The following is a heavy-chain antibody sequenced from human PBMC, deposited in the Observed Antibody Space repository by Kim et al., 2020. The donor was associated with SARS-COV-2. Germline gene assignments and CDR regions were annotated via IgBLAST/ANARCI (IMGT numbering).Heavy chain of an antibody. V-gene: IGHV3-53*01. CDR2: IYSGGST. J-gene: IGHJ3*02. D-gene: IGHD3-10*01. CDR3: ASLPRVIWFGETRAFDI. Sequence: GGSLRLSCAASGFTVSSNYMSWVRQAPGKGLEWVSVIYSGGSTYYADSVKGRFTISRDNSKNTLYLQMNSLRAEDTAVYYCASLPRVIWFGETRAFDIWGQGTMVTVSS. CDR1: GFTVSSNY.